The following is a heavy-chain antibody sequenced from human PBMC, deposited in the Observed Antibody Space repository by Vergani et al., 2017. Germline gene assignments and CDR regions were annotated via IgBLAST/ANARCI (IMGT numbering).Heavy chain of an antibody. CDR3: ARGWAAGTDYYYYMDV. CDR1: GYTFTSYY. V-gene: IGHV1-46*01. Sequence: QVQLVQSGAEVKKPGASVKVSCKASGYTFTSYYMHWVRQAPGQGLEWMGIINPSGGSTSYAQKFQGRVTMTRDTSTSTVYMELSSLRSEDTAVYYCARGWAAGTDYYYYMDVWGKGTTVTVSS. D-gene: IGHD6-13*01. J-gene: IGHJ6*03. CDR2: INPSGGST.